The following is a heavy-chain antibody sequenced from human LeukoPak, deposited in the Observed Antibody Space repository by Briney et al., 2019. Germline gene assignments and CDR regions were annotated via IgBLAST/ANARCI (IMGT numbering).Heavy chain of an antibody. CDR3: ARAPSEIGGYYPEYFRH. J-gene: IGHJ1*01. D-gene: IGHD3-22*01. CDR2: IKGDGNT. V-gene: IGHV3-74*01. CDR1: GFTFSSYW. Sequence: GGSLRLSCAASGFTFSSYWMHWVRQAPGKGLVWVSRIKGDGNTNYADSVKGRFTISRDDAKNTVSLQMNSLRAEDTGVYYCARAPSEIGGYYPEYFRHWGQGTLVTVSS.